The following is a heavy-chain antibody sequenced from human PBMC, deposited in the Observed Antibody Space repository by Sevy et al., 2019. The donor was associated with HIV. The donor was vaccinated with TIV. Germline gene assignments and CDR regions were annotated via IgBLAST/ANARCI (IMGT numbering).Heavy chain of an antibody. CDR2: ISGSGGST. J-gene: IGHJ5*02. V-gene: IGHV3-23*01. Sequence: GGSLRLSCAASGFTFSSYAMSWVRQAPGKGLEWVSAISGSGGSTYYADSVKGRFTISRDNSKNTLYLQMNSLRAEDTAVYYCAKNAVVVGAATLPNWFDPWGQGTLVTVSS. CDR3: AKNAVVVGAATLPNWFDP. D-gene: IGHD2-15*01. CDR1: GFTFSSYA.